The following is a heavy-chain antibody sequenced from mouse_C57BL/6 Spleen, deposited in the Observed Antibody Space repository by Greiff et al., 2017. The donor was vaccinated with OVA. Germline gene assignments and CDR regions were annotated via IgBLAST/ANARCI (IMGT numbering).Heavy chain of an antibody. D-gene: IGHD2-4*01. J-gene: IGHJ2*01. CDR3: ASLYDYDFDY. CDR1: GFTFSDYG. Sequence: EVKLVESGGGLVKPGGSLKLSCAASGFTFSDYGMHWVRQAPEQGLEWVAYISSGSSTIYYADTVKGRFTISRDNAKNTLCLQMTSLRSEDTAMYYGASLYDYDFDYWGQGTTLTVSS. CDR2: ISSGSSTI. V-gene: IGHV5-17*01.